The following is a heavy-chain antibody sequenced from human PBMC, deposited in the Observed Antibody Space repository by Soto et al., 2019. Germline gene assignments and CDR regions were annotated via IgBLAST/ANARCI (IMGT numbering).Heavy chain of an antibody. J-gene: IGHJ6*02. CDR3: ARGVEQQLVRYYYYGMDV. D-gene: IGHD6-13*01. CDR1: GYTFTIYD. Sequence: ASVKVSCKASGYTFTIYDINWVRQATGQGLEWMGWMNPNSGNTGYAQKFQGRVNMTRNTSLSTAYMELSSLRSEDTAVDYCARGVEQQLVRYYYYGMDVCGQGTTVTVSS. V-gene: IGHV1-8*01. CDR2: MNPNSGNT.